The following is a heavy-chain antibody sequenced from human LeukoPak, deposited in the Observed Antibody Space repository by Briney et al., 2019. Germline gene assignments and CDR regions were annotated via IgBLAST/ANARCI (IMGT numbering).Heavy chain of an antibody. CDR1: GFTFSSYA. CDR2: ISGSGDST. J-gene: IGHJ4*02. D-gene: IGHD1-26*01. CDR3: ARTRVSYWVPKLDY. V-gene: IGHV3-23*01. Sequence: GGSLRLSCAASGFTFSSYAMNWVRQAPGKGLEWVSGISGSGDSTYYADSVKGRFTISRDNSKNTLYLQMNSLRAEDTAVYYCARTRVSYWVPKLDYWGQGTLVTVSS.